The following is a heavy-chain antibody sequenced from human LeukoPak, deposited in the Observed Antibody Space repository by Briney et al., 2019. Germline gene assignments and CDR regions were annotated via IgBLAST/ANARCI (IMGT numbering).Heavy chain of an antibody. V-gene: IGHV3-21*01. CDR3: ARYSNTPQSLEWLLFDY. CDR2: ISSSSSYI. CDR1: GFTFSNYT. D-gene: IGHD3-3*01. J-gene: IGHJ4*02. Sequence: GGSLRLSCAASGFTFSNYTMNWVRQAPGKGLEWVSSISSSSSYIYYADSVKGRFTISRDNAKNSLYLQMNSLRAEDTAVYYCARYSNTPQSLEWLLFDYWGQGTLVTVSS.